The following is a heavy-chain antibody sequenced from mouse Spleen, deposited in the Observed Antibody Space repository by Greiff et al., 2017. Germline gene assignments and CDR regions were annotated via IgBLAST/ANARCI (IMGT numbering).Heavy chain of an antibody. D-gene: IGHD2-4*01. V-gene: IGHV1-74*01. CDR2: IHPSDSDT. CDR1: GYTFTSYW. CDR3: AILMENDYAWFAY. J-gene: IGHJ3*01. Sequence: QVQLKQPGAELVKPGASVKVSCKASGYTFTSYWMHWVKQRPGQGLEWIGRIHPSDSDTNYNQKFKGKATLTVDKSSSTAYMQLSSLTSEDSAVYYCAILMENDYAWFAYWGQGTLVTVSA.